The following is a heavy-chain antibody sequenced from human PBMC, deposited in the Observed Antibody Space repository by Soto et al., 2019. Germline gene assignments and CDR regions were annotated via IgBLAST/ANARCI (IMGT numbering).Heavy chain of an antibody. V-gene: IGHV1-69*01. D-gene: IGHD3-10*01. Sequence: QVQLVQSGAEVKKTGSSVKVSCKASGVTFSSETISWVRQAPGQGLEWMGGIIPIFGTPDYAQRFQGRVTITADESTTTVYMELSSLRSDDTAVYYCATELSNHPSSPFASLVQGTLVTVSS. CDR3: ATELSNHPSSPFAS. J-gene: IGHJ4*02. CDR2: IIPIFGTP. CDR1: GVTFSSET.